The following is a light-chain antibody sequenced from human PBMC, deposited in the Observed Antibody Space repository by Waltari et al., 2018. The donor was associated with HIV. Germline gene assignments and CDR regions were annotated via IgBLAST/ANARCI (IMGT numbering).Light chain of an antibody. Sequence: EIAMTQYPVTLSVSPGERATLSCRASQSVSNNLAWYQQKPGQAPRLLIYGASTRATGIPARFSGSGSGTEFTLTISSLQSEDFGVYYCQHYKTFGPGTKVDIK. CDR3: QHYKT. V-gene: IGKV3-15*01. J-gene: IGKJ3*01. CDR1: QSVSNN. CDR2: GAS.